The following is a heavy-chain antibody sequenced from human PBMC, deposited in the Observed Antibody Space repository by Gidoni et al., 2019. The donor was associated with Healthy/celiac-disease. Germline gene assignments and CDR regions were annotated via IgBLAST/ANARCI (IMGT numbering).Heavy chain of an antibody. D-gene: IGHD2-15*01. V-gene: IGHV3-33*01. CDR3: ARDTPPIYCSGGSCHRGAFDI. J-gene: IGHJ3*02. CDR1: GFTFSSSG. CDR2: IWYDGSNK. Sequence: QVQLVESGGGVVQPGRSLRLSCAASGFTFSSSGMHWVRQAPGKGLELVAVIWYDGSNKYYADSVKGRFTISRDNSKNTLYLQMNSLRTEDTAVYYCARDTPPIYCSGGSCHRGAFDIWGQGTMVTVSS.